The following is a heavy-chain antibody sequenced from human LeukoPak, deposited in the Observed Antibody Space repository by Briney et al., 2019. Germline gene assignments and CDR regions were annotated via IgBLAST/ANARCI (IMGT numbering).Heavy chain of an antibody. CDR1: GFNFNNYG. J-gene: IGHJ4*02. Sequence: GGSLRLSCAASGFNFNNYGMHWVRQAPGKGLEWVSTISVSGGSTYYADSVKGRFTISRDNSKNTLYLQMNSLRAEDTAVYYCAKVVGRGSGDPDWGQGTLVTVSS. CDR2: ISVSGGST. CDR3: AKVVGRGSGDPD. V-gene: IGHV3-23*01. D-gene: IGHD7-27*01.